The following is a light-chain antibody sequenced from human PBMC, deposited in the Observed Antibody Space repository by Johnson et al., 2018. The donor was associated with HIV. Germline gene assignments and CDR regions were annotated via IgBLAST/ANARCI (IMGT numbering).Light chain of an antibody. CDR3: GIWDPRLSTGGV. V-gene: IGLV1-51*02. CDR1: SSNFGNDY. CDR2: KND. J-gene: IGLJ1*01. Sequence: QSVLTQPPSVSAAPGQKVTISCSTNSSNFGNDYVSWYQQLPGTAPKLLIYKNDKQRSGIPDRFSGSKSGTSATLGITGLQTGDEADYYCGIWDPRLSTGGVFVTGTKVTVL.